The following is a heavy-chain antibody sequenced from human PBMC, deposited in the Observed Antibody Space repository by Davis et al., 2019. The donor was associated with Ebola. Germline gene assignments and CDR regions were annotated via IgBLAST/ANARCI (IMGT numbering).Heavy chain of an antibody. Sequence: GGSLRLSCAASGFTFSSYGMHWVRQAPGKGLEWVAFIRYDGSNKYYADSVKGRFTISRDNSKNTLYLQMNSLRAEDTAVYYCAKGDRKGDIVLMVYAIGAFDIWGQGTMVTVSS. J-gene: IGHJ3*02. CDR2: IRYDGSNK. D-gene: IGHD2-8*01. V-gene: IGHV3-30*02. CDR1: GFTFSSYG. CDR3: AKGDRKGDIVLMVYAIGAFDI.